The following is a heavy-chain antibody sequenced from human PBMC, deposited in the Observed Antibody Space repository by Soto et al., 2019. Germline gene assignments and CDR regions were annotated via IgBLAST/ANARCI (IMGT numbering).Heavy chain of an antibody. Sequence: EVQLVESGGGLVQPGGSLRLSCAASGFTFRSYFMAWVRQAPGKGPVLVAHTTGDGSKSNHADSVRGRFTISRDNAKNTLYLQMNSLRDEDTAMYYCARENWYSMDVWGQGTTVTVS. D-gene: IGHD6-13*01. J-gene: IGHJ6*02. CDR2: TTGDGSKS. CDR3: ARENWYSMDV. CDR1: GFTFRSYF. V-gene: IGHV3-74*01.